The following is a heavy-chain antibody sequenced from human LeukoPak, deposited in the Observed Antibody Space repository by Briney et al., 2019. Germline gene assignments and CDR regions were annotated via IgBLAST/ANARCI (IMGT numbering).Heavy chain of an antibody. CDR1: GFTFSSYW. CDR3: ARDSKYCSGGTCRHEY. J-gene: IGHJ4*02. V-gene: IGHV3-74*01. Sequence: PGGSLRLSCAASGFTFSSYWMHWVRQAPGKGLVWVSRINSDGSSTTYADSVKGRFTISRDNAKNTLYLQMNSLRAEDTAVYYCARDSKYCSGGTCRHEYWGQETLVTVSS. D-gene: IGHD2-15*01. CDR2: INSDGSST.